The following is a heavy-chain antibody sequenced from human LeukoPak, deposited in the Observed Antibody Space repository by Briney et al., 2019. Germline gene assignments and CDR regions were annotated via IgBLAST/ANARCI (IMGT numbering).Heavy chain of an antibody. CDR1: GGSISSSSYY. Sequence: PSETLSLTCTVSGGSISSSSYYWGWIRQPPGKGLEWIGSIYYSGSTYYNPSLKSRVTISVDTSKNQFSLKLSSVTAADTAVYYCAGHHGTYYYDSSLFDYWGQGTLVTVSS. D-gene: IGHD3-22*01. V-gene: IGHV4-39*01. J-gene: IGHJ4*02. CDR2: IYYSGST. CDR3: AGHHGTYYYDSSLFDY.